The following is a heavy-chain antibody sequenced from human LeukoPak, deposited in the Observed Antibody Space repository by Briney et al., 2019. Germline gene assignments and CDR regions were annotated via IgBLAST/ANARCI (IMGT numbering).Heavy chain of an antibody. D-gene: IGHD1-26*01. CDR3: ARDSGNYPYYFDY. CDR1: GDSISSYY. V-gene: IGHV4-4*07. CDR2: IYTSGST. J-gene: IGHJ4*02. Sequence: SETLSLTCTVSGDSISSYYWSWIRQPAGKGLEWIRRIYTSGSTNYNPSLKSRVTMSLDTSKNQFSLKLNSVTAADTAVYYCARDSGNYPYYFDYWGQGTLVTVSS.